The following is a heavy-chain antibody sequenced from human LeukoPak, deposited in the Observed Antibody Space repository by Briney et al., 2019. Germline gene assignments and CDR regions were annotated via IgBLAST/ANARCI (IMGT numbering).Heavy chain of an antibody. V-gene: IGHV1-18*01. Sequence: ASVKVSCKASGYTFTSYGISWVRQAPGQGLEWMGWISAYNGNTNYAQKLQGRVTMTTGTSTSTAYMELRSLSSDDTAVYYCARGRGYSGHDSWDHNFDYWGQGTLVTVSS. CDR1: GYTFTSYG. J-gene: IGHJ4*02. D-gene: IGHD5-12*01. CDR2: ISAYNGNT. CDR3: ARGRGYSGHDSWDHNFDY.